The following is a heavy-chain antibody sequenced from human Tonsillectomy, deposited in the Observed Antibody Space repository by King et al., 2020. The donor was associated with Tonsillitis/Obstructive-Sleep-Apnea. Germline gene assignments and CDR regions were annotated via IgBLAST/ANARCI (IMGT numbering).Heavy chain of an antibody. CDR3: ARHELGITGNWFDP. Sequence: QLQESGPGLVKPSETLSLTCTVSGGSVSGSTSYWGWIRQPPGKGLEWIGTIFYTGSTYYNPSLKSRVTISVDPSKNQFSLKVTSVTAADTALYYCARHELGITGNWFDPWGQGTLVTVSS. D-gene: IGHD7-27*01. V-gene: IGHV4-39*01. J-gene: IGHJ5*02. CDR2: IFYTGST. CDR1: GGSVSGSTSY.